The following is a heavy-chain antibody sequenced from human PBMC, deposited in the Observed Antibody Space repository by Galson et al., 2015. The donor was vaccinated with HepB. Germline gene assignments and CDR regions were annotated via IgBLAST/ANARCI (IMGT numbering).Heavy chain of an antibody. Sequence: SETLSLTCTVSGGSISSSSYYWGWIRQPPGKGLEWIGSIYYSGSTYYNPSLKSRVTISVDTSKNQFSLKLSSVTAADTAVYYCARYRFALRYFDWLYRNPYYFDYWGQGTLVTVSS. V-gene: IGHV4-39*01. CDR3: ARYRFALRYFDWLYRNPYYFDY. CDR2: IYYSGST. CDR1: GGSISSSSYY. J-gene: IGHJ4*02. D-gene: IGHD3-9*01.